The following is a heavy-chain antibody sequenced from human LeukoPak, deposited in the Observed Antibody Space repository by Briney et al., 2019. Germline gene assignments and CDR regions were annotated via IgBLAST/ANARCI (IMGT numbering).Heavy chain of an antibody. CDR1: GYTFTSYG. J-gene: IGHJ3*02. CDR2: ISAYNGNT. D-gene: IGHD4-17*01. V-gene: IGHV1-18*01. CDR3: ARDGYGGYGLGGFDI. Sequence: GASVKVSCKASGYTFTSYGISWVRQAPGQVLEWMGWISAYNGNTNYAQKLQGRVTMTTDTSTSTAYMELRSLRSDDTAVYYCARDGYGGYGLGGFDIWGQGTMVTVSS.